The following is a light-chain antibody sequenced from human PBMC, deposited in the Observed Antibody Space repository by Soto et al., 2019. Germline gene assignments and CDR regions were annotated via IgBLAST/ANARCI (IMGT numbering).Light chain of an antibody. CDR1: SSDVGGYTY. CDR2: EVT. J-gene: IGLJ2*01. CDR3: SSYAASNSVV. V-gene: IGLV2-8*01. Sequence: QSALTQPPSASGSPGQSVTISCTGASSDVGGYTYVSWYQQHPGKAPKLMIYEVTKRPSGVPDRFSGSKSGNTASLTVSGLQAEDEADYYCSSYAASNSVVFGGGTQLTVL.